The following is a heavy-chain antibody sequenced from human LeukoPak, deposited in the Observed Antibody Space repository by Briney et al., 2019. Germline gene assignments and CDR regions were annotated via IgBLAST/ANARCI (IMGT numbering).Heavy chain of an antibody. CDR2: IRYDGSNK. CDR3: AKARYCSSTSCPTRSYYYYYMDV. Sequence: HLGGSLRLSCAASGFTFSSYGMHWVRQAPGKGLEWVAFIRYDGSNKYYADSVKGRFTISRDNSKNTLYLQMNSLRAEDTAVYYCAKARYCSSTSCPTRSYYYYYMDVWGKGTTVTVSS. V-gene: IGHV3-30*02. CDR1: GFTFSSYG. J-gene: IGHJ6*03. D-gene: IGHD2-2*01.